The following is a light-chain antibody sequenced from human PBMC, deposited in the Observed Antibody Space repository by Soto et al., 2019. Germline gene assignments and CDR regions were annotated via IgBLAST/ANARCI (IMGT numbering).Light chain of an antibody. J-gene: IGKJ1*01. V-gene: IGKV3-20*01. CDR2: GAS. Sequence: EIVLTQSPGTLSLSPGERATLSCRASQSVRNNYLAWYQQKAGQAPRLLIRGASSRATGIPDRFSGSGSGTDFTLTISRLEPEDFAVYYCQQYGSSPWTFGQGTEVEIK. CDR3: QQYGSSPWT. CDR1: QSVRNNY.